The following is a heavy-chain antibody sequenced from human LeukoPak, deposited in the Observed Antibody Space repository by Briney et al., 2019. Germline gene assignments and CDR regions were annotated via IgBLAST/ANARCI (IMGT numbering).Heavy chain of an antibody. J-gene: IGHJ6*02. CDR1: GFIFSSYG. V-gene: IGHV3-23*01. Sequence: GGSLRLSCAASGFIFSSYGMSWVREAPGKGLKWVSGISGGGGSTDYADSVRGRFTISRDNSKNTLYLQMNSLRAEDSAVYYCARKDGYGRTYYRFGLVAWRQGTTLIVS. CDR2: ISGGGGST. CDR3: ARKDGYGRTYYRFGLVA. D-gene: IGHD3-16*02.